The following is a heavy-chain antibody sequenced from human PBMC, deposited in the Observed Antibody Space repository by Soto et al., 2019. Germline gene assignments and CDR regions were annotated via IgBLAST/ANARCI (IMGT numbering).Heavy chain of an antibody. J-gene: IGHJ3*02. CDR1: GGSISSSSYY. V-gene: IGHV4-39*01. Sequence: QLQLQESGPGLVKPSETLSLTCTVSGGSISSSSYYWGWIRQPPGKGLEWIGSIYYSGSTYYNPSLRRRVTISVDTSQNQFPLKLSSVTAADTAVYYWAAATAAGLNADAFDIWGQGTMVTVSS. D-gene: IGHD6-13*01. CDR2: IYYSGST. CDR3: AAATAAGLNADAFDI.